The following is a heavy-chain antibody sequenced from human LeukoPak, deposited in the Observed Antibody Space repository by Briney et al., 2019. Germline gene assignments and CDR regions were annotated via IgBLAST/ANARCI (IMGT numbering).Heavy chain of an antibody. CDR2: IIPIFGTA. J-gene: IGHJ1*01. V-gene: IGHV1-69*05. CDR1: GGTFSSYA. Sequence: ASVKVSCKASGGTFSSYAISWVRQAPGQGLEWMGGIIPIFGTANYAQKLQGRVTITTDESTSTAYMELSSLRSEDTAVYYCARGPRSFTIFGVVTEYFQHWGQGTLVTVSS. D-gene: IGHD3-3*01. CDR3: ARGPRSFTIFGVVTEYFQH.